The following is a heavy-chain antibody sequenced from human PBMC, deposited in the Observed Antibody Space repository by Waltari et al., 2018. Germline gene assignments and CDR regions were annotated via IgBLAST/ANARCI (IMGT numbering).Heavy chain of an antibody. J-gene: IGHJ2*01. CDR3: ARGARRTTVTTGWWYFDL. D-gene: IGHD4-17*01. V-gene: IGHV3-74*01. CDR1: GFTYSTYW. Sequence: EVQLVESGGGLVQPGGSLRLSCAASGFTYSTYWTHWSRQAPGKGLVWVSSSNRYGSNTSYADSVKGRFTISKDNAKNTVYLQMNSLRAEDTAIYYCARGARRTTVTTGWWYFDLWGRGTLVTVSS. CDR2: SNRYGSNT.